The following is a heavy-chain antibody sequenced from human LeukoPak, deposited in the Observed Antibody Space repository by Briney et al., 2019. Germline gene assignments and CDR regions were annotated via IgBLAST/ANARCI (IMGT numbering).Heavy chain of an antibody. CDR1: GYTFTRYD. Sequence: ASVKVSCKAAGYTFTRYDMHWVRQAPGQGLEWMGIINPTGGSINYAQKFQGRVTMTRDTSTSTVYMELSSLRSEDTAVYYCAREESSGANWFDPWGQGTLVTVSS. CDR2: INPTGGSI. D-gene: IGHD6-25*01. J-gene: IGHJ5*02. CDR3: AREESSGANWFDP. V-gene: IGHV1-46*01.